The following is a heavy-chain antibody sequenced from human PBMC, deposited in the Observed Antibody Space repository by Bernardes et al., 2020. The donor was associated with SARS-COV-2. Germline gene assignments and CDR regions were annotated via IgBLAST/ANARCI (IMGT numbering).Heavy chain of an antibody. Sequence: GGSLRLSRAAPGVTFRGYGMHWVRQAPGQGPEWVALILSNEYTKFYADSVKGRFTISRDNSKNTLYVQMNSLRSEDTAVYYCARDINTGCNGDCPPVHWGQGTRVTVSS. CDR1: GVTFRGYG. CDR3: ARDINTGCNGDCPPVH. V-gene: IGHV3-30*03. D-gene: IGHD2-21*02. CDR2: ILSNEYTK. J-gene: IGHJ4*01.